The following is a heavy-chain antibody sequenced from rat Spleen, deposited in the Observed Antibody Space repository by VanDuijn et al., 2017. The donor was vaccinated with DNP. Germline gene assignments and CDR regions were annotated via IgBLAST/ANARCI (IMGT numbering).Heavy chain of an antibody. CDR1: GYSITSSFR. J-gene: IGHJ2*01. CDR3: AIQLGVFDY. CDR2: INSAGST. D-gene: IGHD5-1*01. Sequence: EVQLQESGPGLVKPSQSLSLTCSVTGYSITSSFRWSWIRKFPGNKLEWMGYINSAGSTNYNPSLKSRISITRDTSKNKFFLQVNSVTTEESATYYCAIQLGVFDYWGQGVMVTVSS. V-gene: IGHV3-3*01.